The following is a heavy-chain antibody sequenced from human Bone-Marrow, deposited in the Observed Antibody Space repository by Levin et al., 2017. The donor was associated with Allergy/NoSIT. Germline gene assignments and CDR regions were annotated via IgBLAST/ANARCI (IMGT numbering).Heavy chain of an antibody. CDR3: VKDMREDLAAADNNTFYSYIMDV. Sequence: GGSLRLSCAVSGFTFDDYAMHWVRQVPGKGLEWVSSISCNSGNIVYVESVKGRFTISRDNAKNSLYLQMSSLRAEDTALYYCVKDMREDLAAADNNTFYSYIMDVWGQGTTVTVSS. CDR1: GFTFDDYA. J-gene: IGHJ6*02. D-gene: IGHD6-13*01. CDR2: ISCNSGNI. V-gene: IGHV3-9*01.